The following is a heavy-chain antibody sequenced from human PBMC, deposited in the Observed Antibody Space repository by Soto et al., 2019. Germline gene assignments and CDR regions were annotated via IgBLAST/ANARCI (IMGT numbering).Heavy chain of an antibody. Sequence: GGSLRLSCGASGFTFSSYWMHWVRQAPGKGLEWVSRVSSSDSSTYYADSVKGRFTISRDNSKNTLYLQMNSLRAEDTAVYYCAKDRRQQLGLNYYMDVWGKGTTVTVSS. CDR1: GFTFSSYW. CDR3: AKDRRQQLGLNYYMDV. J-gene: IGHJ6*03. V-gene: IGHV3-23*01. D-gene: IGHD6-13*01. CDR2: VSSSDSST.